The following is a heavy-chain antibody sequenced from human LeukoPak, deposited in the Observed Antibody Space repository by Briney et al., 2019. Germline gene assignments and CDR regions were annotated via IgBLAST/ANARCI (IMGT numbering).Heavy chain of an antibody. CDR1: GFTLSGYW. D-gene: IGHD1-26*01. Sequence: GGSRRLSCAVSGFTLSGYWMYWVRQSPGKGLAWVSRINTDGSTTTYADTVKGRFTISRDNAKNTLYLQMDSLRVDDTAVYYCARVGVGATFDYWGQGTLVTVSS. V-gene: IGHV3-74*01. J-gene: IGHJ4*02. CDR3: ARVGVGATFDY. CDR2: INTDGSTT.